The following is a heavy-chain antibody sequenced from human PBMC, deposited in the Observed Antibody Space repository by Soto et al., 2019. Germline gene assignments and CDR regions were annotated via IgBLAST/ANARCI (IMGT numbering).Heavy chain of an antibody. J-gene: IGHJ4*02. D-gene: IGHD6-6*01. CDR1: GYTFTAYY. CDR3: ARAIPTAARTCIDF. V-gene: IGHV1-2*02. Sequence: ASVKVSCKASGYTFTAYYIHWVRQAPGQGLEWLGWINPNSRDTNNAQKFQGRVSMTRDASTRTAYMELSRLKSDDTPVYYCARAIPTAARTCIDFWGKGTLVT. CDR2: INPNSRDT.